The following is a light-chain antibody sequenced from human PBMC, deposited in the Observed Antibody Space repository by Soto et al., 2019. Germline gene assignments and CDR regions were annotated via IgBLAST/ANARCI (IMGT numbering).Light chain of an antibody. CDR2: GAS. CDR3: QDSSTSPWP. V-gene: IGKV3D-15*01. J-gene: IGKJ1*01. CDR1: QSVSSN. Sequence: EIVMTQSPATLSVSPGERATLSCRASQSVSSNLAWYQQKPGQAPRLLIYGASNRATGIPDRFSGSGSGTDFTLTISSLEPEDSAVYYCQDSSTSPWPFGQGTKVDNK.